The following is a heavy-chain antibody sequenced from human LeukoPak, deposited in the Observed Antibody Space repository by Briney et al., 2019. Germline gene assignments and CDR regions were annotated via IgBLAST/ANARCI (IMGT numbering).Heavy chain of an antibody. CDR2: IKSKTDGGTT. CDR3: TTIVDVFLWFGEYYYGMDV. D-gene: IGHD3-10*01. V-gene: IGHV3-15*01. CDR1: VFTLSNAW. J-gene: IGHJ6*02. Sequence: GGSLRLSCAAPVFTLSNAWMRWVRQTPGKGQEKDGRIKSKTDGGTTDYAQPEKGRFTISRVDSKNTLYLQMNSLKTEDTAVYYCTTIVDVFLWFGEYYYGMDVWGQGTTVTVSS.